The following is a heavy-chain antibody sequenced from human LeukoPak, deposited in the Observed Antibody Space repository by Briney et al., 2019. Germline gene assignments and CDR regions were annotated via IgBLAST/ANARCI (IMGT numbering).Heavy chain of an antibody. CDR2: IKQDGSEK. Sequence: PGGSLRLSCAASGFTFSSYWMSWVRQAPGKGLEWVANIKQDGSEKYYVDSVKGRFTISRDNSKNTLYLQMNSLRAEDTAVYYCAREADTMIRWAFDIWGQGTMVTVSS. J-gene: IGHJ3*02. D-gene: IGHD3-22*01. V-gene: IGHV3-7*01. CDR3: AREADTMIRWAFDI. CDR1: GFTFSSYW.